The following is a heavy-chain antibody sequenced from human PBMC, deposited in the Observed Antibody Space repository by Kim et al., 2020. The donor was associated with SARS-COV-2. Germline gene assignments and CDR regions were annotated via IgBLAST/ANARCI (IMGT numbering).Heavy chain of an antibody. CDR2: INHSGST. Sequence: SETLSLTCAVYGGSFSGYYWSWIRQPPGKGLEWIGEINHSGSTNYNPSLKSRVTISVDTSKNQFSLKLSSVTAADTAVYYCARDEERRGGGTETIYYYYYGMDVWGQGTTVTVSS. CDR3: ARDEERRGGGTETIYYYYYGMDV. CDR1: GGSFSGYY. J-gene: IGHJ6*02. D-gene: IGHD3-16*01. V-gene: IGHV4-34*01.